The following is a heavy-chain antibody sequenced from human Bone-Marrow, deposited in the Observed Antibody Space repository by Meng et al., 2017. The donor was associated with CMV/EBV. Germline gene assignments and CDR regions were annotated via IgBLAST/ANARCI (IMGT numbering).Heavy chain of an antibody. CDR3: ARGRGHDCWSGYSTTEFDP. Sequence: SQTLSLTCAVYGGSFSAYYWSWIRQPPGKGLEWIGEINHSGSTNYNPSLKSRVTISADTSKNQFSLKLSSVTAADTAVYYCARGRGHDCWSGYSTTEFDPWGQGTLVTVSS. CDR1: GGSFSAYY. CDR2: INHSGST. J-gene: IGHJ5*02. V-gene: IGHV4-34*01. D-gene: IGHD3-3*01.